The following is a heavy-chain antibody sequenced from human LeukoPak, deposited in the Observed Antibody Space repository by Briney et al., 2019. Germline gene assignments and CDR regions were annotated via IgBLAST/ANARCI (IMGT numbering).Heavy chain of an antibody. CDR1: GFTFSDYS. V-gene: IGHV3-48*01. J-gene: IGHJ4*01. Sequence: PGGSLRLSCAASGFTFSDYSMNWVRQAPGKGLEWISYIGISSGNTKYADSVKGRFTISRDKARNSLYLQMNSLRVEDTAMYYCARDHRYAFDNWGHGTLVTVSS. D-gene: IGHD5-12*01. CDR3: ARDHRYAFDN. CDR2: IGISSGNT.